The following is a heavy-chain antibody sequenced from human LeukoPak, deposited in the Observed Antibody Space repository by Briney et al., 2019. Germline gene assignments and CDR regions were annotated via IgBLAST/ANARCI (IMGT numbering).Heavy chain of an antibody. CDR1: GFTFSNDW. Sequence: GGSLRLSCAASGFTFSNDWMSWVRQAPGKGLEWVANIKQDGSEKQYVDSVKGRFTISRDNAKNSLYLQMNSLRAEDTAMYYCAREWTAWGQGILVTVSS. V-gene: IGHV3-7*01. CDR3: AREWTA. CDR2: IKQDGSEK. J-gene: IGHJ4*02.